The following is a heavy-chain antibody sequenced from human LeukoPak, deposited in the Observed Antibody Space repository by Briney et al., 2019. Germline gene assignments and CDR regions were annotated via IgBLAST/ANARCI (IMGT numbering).Heavy chain of an antibody. D-gene: IGHD2-8*01. CDR2: IRSKANSYAT. Sequence: PGGSLRLSCAASGFTFSGSAMHWVRQAPEKGLEWVGRIRSKANSYATAYAASVKVRFTISRDDSKNTAYLQMNSLKTEDTAVYYCTRHVGGCTNGVCQSDYWGQGTLVTVPS. CDR3: TRHVGGCTNGVCQSDY. J-gene: IGHJ4*02. CDR1: GFTFSGSA. V-gene: IGHV3-73*01.